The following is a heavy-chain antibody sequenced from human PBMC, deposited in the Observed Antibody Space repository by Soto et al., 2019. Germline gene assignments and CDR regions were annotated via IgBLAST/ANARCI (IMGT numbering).Heavy chain of an antibody. CDR3: ARDGELPSTYYYYGMDV. CDR2: ISGGSTTI. J-gene: IGHJ6*02. V-gene: IGHV3-48*04. D-gene: IGHD1-26*01. CDR1: GFTFGTYA. Sequence: GGSLRLSCSASGFTFGTYAMNWVRQAPGKGLEWVSYISGGSTTIEYADSVKGRFTISRDNDKNSLFLQMNSLRAEDTAVYYCARDGELPSTYYYYGMDVWGQGTTVTVSS.